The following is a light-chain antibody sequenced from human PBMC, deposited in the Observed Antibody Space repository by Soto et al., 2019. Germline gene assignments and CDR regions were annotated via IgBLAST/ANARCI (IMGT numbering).Light chain of an antibody. CDR2: GVT. J-gene: IGLJ1*01. CDR3: ASYAGGNKV. Sequence: QSVLTQPTSVSGSPGQSITISCTGNHNDIGTYDYVSWYQQHPGRAPRLLIYGVTTRPSGISDRFSASKSGLTASLTISGLQPEDEADYYCASYAGGNKVFGTGTKVTV. CDR1: HNDIGTYDY. V-gene: IGLV2-14*03.